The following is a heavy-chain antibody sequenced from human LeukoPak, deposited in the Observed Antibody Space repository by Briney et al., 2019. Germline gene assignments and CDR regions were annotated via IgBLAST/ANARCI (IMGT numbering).Heavy chain of an antibody. D-gene: IGHD3-22*01. J-gene: IGHJ4*02. CDR2: ISSSSTYT. CDR1: GFSFSNFY. V-gene: IGHV3-11*06. CDR3: ARESDSSGYYDY. Sequence: GGSLRLSCAASGFSFSNFYMSWIRQAPGEGLEWVSYISSSSTYTNSADSVRGRFTISRDNAKNSLYLQMNSLGVEDTAVYYCARESDSSGYYDYWGQGTLVTVSS.